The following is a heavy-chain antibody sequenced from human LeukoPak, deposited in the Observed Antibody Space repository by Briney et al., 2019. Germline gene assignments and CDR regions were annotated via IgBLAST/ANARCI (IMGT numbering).Heavy chain of an antibody. CDR1: GGSMSSYY. J-gene: IGHJ3*02. V-gene: IGHV4-4*07. D-gene: IGHD3-3*01. Sequence: SETLSLTCTVSGGSMSSYYWSWIRQPAGKGMEWIGRIYTSGSTNYNPSLKSRVTMSVDTSKNQFSLKLSSVTAADTAVYYCARTYYEDDAFDIWGQGTMVTVSS. CDR3: ARTYYEDDAFDI. CDR2: IYTSGST.